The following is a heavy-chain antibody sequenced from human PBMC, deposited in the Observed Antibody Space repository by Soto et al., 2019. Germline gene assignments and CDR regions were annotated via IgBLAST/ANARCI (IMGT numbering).Heavy chain of an antibody. CDR1: GFTFDDYA. D-gene: IGHD6-19*01. V-gene: IGHV3-9*01. CDR3: AKDISGGVAANTGGLDY. Sequence: GGSLRLSCAASGFTFDDYAMHWVRQAPGKGLEWVSGISWNSGSIGYADSVKGRFTISRDNAKNSLYLQMNSLRAEDTALYYCAKDISGGVAANTGGLDYWGQGTLVTVSS. CDR2: ISWNSGSI. J-gene: IGHJ4*02.